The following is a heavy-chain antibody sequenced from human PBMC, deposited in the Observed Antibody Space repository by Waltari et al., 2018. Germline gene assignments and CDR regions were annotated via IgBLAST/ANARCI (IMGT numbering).Heavy chain of an antibody. V-gene: IGHV3-23*01. J-gene: IGHJ6*02. Sequence: EVQLLESGGGLVQPGGSLRLSCAASGFTFSSYAMSWVRQAPGKGLEWVSALRGSGGSTYDADAVKGRFTISRDNSKNTLYLQMNSLRAEDTAVYYCATPRGPTTVTTFSHYYYGMDVWGQGTTVTVAS. D-gene: IGHD4-17*01. CDR2: LRGSGGST. CDR1: GFTFSSYA. CDR3: ATPRGPTTVTTFSHYYYGMDV.